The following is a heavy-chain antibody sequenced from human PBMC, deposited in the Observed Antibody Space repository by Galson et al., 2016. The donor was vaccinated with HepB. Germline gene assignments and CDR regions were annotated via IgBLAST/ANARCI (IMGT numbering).Heavy chain of an antibody. D-gene: IGHD3-10*01. CDR1: GFIFTEYA. CDR3: ARRKVPRVRGINLRYGLDV. V-gene: IGHV3-30*04. Sequence: SLRLSCAASGFIFTEYAIHWIRRAPGKGLEWVTVISHDGSNKYYADSVKGRITMSRNNSKNTMFLQINSLGSDDTAVYYCARRKVPRVRGINLRYGLDVWGQGTTVIVS. CDR2: ISHDGSNK. J-gene: IGHJ6*02.